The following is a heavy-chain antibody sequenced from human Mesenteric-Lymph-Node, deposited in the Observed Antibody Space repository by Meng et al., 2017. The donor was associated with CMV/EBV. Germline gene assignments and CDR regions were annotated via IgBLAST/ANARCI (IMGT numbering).Heavy chain of an antibody. V-gene: IGHV1-46*01. CDR3: ARRPLAASYYYAMDV. J-gene: IGHJ6*02. CDR2: INPSAGST. D-gene: IGHD6-13*01. CDR1: GYTFTSYY. Sequence: ASVKVSSKASGYTFTSYYIHWVRQAPGQGLEWMGIINPSAGSTTYAQKFQGRVTMTRDTSTSTVYMELSSLRSEDTAVYYCARRPLAASYYYAMDVWGQGTTVTVSS.